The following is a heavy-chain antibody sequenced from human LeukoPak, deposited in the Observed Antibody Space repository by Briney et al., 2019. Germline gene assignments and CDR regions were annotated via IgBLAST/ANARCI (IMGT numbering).Heavy chain of an antibody. CDR1: GYTFTGDY. J-gene: IGHJ4*02. V-gene: IGHV1-2*02. CDR3: ARTGDTAMVTGFDS. Sequence: ASVKVSCKASGYTFTGDYMHWVRQAPGQGLEWMGWINPNSGGTNYAQKFQGRVTMTRDTSISTAYMELSRLRSDDTAVYYCARTGDTAMVTGFDSWGQGTLVTVSS. D-gene: IGHD5-18*01. CDR2: INPNSGGT.